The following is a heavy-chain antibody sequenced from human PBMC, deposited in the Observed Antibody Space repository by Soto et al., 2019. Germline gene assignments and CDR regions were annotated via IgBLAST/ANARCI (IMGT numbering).Heavy chain of an antibody. CDR3: ARDPGYCSMVRCYVDYFDY. D-gene: IGHD2-2*01. V-gene: IGHV3-30-3*01. J-gene: IGHJ4*02. CDR2: ISYDANYK. CDR1: GFTFSSYT. Sequence: GGSLRLSCAASGFTFSSYTMHWVRQSPGKGPEWVAVISYDANYKYYADSVKGRVTISRDNSKNTLFLQMDSLRPEDTAVYYCARDPGYCSMVRCYVDYFDYWGRGILVTVSS.